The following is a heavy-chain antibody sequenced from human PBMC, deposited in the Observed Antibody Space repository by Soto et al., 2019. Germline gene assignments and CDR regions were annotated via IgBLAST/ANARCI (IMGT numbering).Heavy chain of an antibody. CDR3: AKADGQQWLLPHLEN. CDR1: GFNFNKYA. CDR2: ISCCGGTA. J-gene: IGHJ4*01. D-gene: IGHD6-19*01. V-gene: IGHV3-23*01. Sequence: EVQLLESGGGLVRPGESLRLSCAASGFNFNKYAMSWVRQAPGEGLEWVSGISCCGGTASYADSVKGRFTIARDDAKNTLYLDMNSLRVEDTAEYYCAKADGQQWLLPHLENWGXXTLVTVS.